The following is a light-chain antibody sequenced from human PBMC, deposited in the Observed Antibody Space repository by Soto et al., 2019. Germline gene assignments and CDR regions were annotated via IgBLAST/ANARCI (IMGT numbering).Light chain of an antibody. J-gene: IGKJ5*01. CDR2: GAS. CDR3: QQYGRSPNT. Sequence: EIVLTQSPGTLSLSPGERATLSCRARQSVPGSYLAWYQQKPGQAPRVLIYGASSRATGIPDRFSGSGSGTDFTLTISRLEPDDSAVYYCQQYGRSPNTFGQGTRLEIK. V-gene: IGKV3-20*01. CDR1: QSVPGSY.